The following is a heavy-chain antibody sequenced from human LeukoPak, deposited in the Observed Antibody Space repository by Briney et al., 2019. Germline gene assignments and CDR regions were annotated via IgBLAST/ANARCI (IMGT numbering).Heavy chain of an antibody. Sequence: GPVKVSCQASGYTFPNYGISWVRQAPGQGLEWMGWISAYNGNTNYPQKLQGRVTMTTDTSTSTDYMELRSLRSDDTAVYYCARGVVPAATFDYWGQGTLVTVSS. D-gene: IGHD2-2*01. CDR2: ISAYNGNT. CDR3: ARGVVPAATFDY. CDR1: GYTFPNYG. J-gene: IGHJ4*02. V-gene: IGHV1-18*01.